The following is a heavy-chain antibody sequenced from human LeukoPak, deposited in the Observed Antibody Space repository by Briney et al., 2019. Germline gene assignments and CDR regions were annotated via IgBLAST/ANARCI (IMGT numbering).Heavy chain of an antibody. CDR1: GGSFSGYY. D-gene: IGHD6-13*01. CDR3: ARVRSSLGY. V-gene: IGHV4-34*01. J-gene: IGHJ4*02. CDR2: INHSGST. Sequence: PSETLSLTCAVYGGSFSGYYWSWIRQPPGKGLEWIGEINHSGSTNYNPSLKSRVTISVDTSKNQFSLKRSSVTAADTAVYYCARVRSSLGYWGQGTLVTVSS.